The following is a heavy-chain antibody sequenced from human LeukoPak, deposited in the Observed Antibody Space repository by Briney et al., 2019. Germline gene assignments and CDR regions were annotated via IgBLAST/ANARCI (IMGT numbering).Heavy chain of an antibody. V-gene: IGHV4-59*01. Sequence: SETLSLTCTVSGGSISSYYWSWIRQPPGKGLEWIGYIYYSGSTNYNPSLKSRVTISVDTSKNQFSLKLSSVTAADPAVYYCARDSSSGWYDYYYMDVWGKGTTVTVSS. J-gene: IGHJ6*03. CDR1: GGSISSYY. CDR3: ARDSSSGWYDYYYMDV. CDR2: IYYSGST. D-gene: IGHD6-19*01.